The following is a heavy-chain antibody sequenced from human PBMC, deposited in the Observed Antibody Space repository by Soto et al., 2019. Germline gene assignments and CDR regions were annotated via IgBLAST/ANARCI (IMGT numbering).Heavy chain of an antibody. Sequence: EVQLVESGGGLVKPGGSLRLSCVASGFTFSGYSINWVRQAPGKGLEWVSYISGPSIYIYYADSVKGLFTIYRDNANSAVYLQMNSLRAEDTAVYYCARGFRNGFNVWGQGTTVSVSS. CDR2: ISGPSIYI. V-gene: IGHV3-21*01. CDR3: ARGFRNGFNV. J-gene: IGHJ6*02. CDR1: GFTFSGYS. D-gene: IGHD2-8*01.